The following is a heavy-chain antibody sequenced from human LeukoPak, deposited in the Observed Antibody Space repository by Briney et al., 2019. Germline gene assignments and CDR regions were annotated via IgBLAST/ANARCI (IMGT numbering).Heavy chain of an antibody. Sequence: SETLSLTCTVSGGSISSSSYYWGWIRQPPGKGLEWIGSIYYSGSTYYNPSLKSRVTISVDTSKNQFSLKLSSVTAADTAAYYCASLWFGESNPWGQGTLVTVSS. CDR2: IYYSGST. V-gene: IGHV4-39*01. J-gene: IGHJ5*02. CDR3: ASLWFGESNP. D-gene: IGHD3-10*01. CDR1: GGSISSSSYY.